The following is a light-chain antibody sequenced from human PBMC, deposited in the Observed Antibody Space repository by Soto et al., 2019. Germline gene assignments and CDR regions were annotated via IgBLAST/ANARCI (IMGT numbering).Light chain of an antibody. CDR3: QQYKQWPVA. Sequence: VMTQSPTTLSVSPGERATLSCRASHSVGSNLAWYQQNPGQAPRLLIYGASTRATGVPARFSGSGSAPHFTLTISSLQSEDFGFYYCQQYKQWPVAFGGGTKVEIK. V-gene: IGKV3-15*01. J-gene: IGKJ4*01. CDR2: GAS. CDR1: HSVGSN.